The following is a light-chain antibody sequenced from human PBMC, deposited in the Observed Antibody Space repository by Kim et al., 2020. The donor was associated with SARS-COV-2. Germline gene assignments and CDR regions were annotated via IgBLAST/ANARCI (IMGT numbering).Light chain of an antibody. Sequence: DIQMTQSPSSLSASVGDRVTITCRASQSIRSYLNWYQQKPGKAPKLLIYAASSLQSGVPSRFSGSGSGTDFTLTISSLQPEDFATYYCQQSYSTTQTFGQGTKVDIK. V-gene: IGKV1-39*01. CDR2: AAS. CDR1: QSIRSY. CDR3: QQSYSTTQT. J-gene: IGKJ1*01.